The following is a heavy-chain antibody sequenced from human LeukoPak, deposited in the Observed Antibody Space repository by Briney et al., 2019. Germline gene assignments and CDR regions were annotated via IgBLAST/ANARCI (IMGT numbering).Heavy chain of an antibody. V-gene: IGHV3-33*01. CDR3: ARVNRGDAFDI. D-gene: IGHD3-16*02. Sequence: PGGSLRLLCAASGFTFSSYGMHWVRQAPGKGLEWVAVIWYDGRNKFYADSLKGRFTISRDNSKNTLYLQMNSLRAEDTAVYYCARVNRGDAFDIWGQGTLVTVSS. CDR2: IWYDGRNK. J-gene: IGHJ3*02. CDR1: GFTFSSYG.